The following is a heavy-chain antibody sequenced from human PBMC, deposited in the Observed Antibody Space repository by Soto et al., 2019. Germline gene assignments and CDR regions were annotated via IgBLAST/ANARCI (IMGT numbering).Heavy chain of an antibody. Sequence: SCAASGFTFSYSWMSWVRQGPGKGLERDSVIYSGGTTYYADSVKGRFTISRDNSKNTVYLQMNSLRAEDTAVYFCARGGGSGYDFGYWGQGTLVTVSS. J-gene: IGHJ4*02. V-gene: IGHV3-53*01. CDR1: GFTFSYSW. D-gene: IGHD5-12*01. CDR2: IYSGGTT. CDR3: ARGGGSGYDFGY.